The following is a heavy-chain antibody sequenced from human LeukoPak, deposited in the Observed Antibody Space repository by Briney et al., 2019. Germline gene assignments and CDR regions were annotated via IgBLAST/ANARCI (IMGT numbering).Heavy chain of an antibody. CDR1: GFTFEYYA. V-gene: IGHV3-30-3*02. CDR3: AKDLRYYGSVMFYGMDV. CDR2: ISYDGSHK. Sequence: TGRSLTLSCTASGFTFEYYAIHWVRQAPGKGLEWVAAISYDGSHKYYIESVKGRFTISRDNSKNTLYLQVDSLRAEDTAVYYCAKDLRYYGSVMFYGMDVWGQGTTVTVSS. J-gene: IGHJ6*02. D-gene: IGHD3-10*01.